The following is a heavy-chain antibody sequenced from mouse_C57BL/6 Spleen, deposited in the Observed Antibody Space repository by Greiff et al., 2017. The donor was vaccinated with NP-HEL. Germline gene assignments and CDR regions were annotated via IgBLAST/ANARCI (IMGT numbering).Heavy chain of an antibody. V-gene: IGHV5-4*01. CDR3: ARDNHYYGSSYGYFDY. CDR2: ISDGGSYT. CDR1: GFTFSSYA. J-gene: IGHJ2*01. D-gene: IGHD1-1*01. Sequence: EVKLVESGGGLVKPGGSLKLSCAASGFTFSSYAMSWVRQTPEKRLEWVATISDGGSYTYYPDNVKGRFTISRDNAKNNLYLQMSHLKSEDTAMYYCARDNHYYGSSYGYFDYWGQGTTLTVAS.